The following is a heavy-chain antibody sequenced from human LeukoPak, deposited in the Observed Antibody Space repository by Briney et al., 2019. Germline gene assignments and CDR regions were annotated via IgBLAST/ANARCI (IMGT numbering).Heavy chain of an antibody. V-gene: IGHV4-34*01. CDR1: GGSFSGYY. CDR3: ARGAVRFGELLSTYYFDY. D-gene: IGHD3-10*01. Sequence: SETLSLTCAVYGGSFSGYYWSWIRQPPGKGLEWIGEINHSGSTIYNPSLKSRVTISVDTSKNQFSLKLSSVTAADTAVYYCARGAVRFGELLSTYYFDYWGQGTLVTVSS. J-gene: IGHJ4*02. CDR2: INHSGST.